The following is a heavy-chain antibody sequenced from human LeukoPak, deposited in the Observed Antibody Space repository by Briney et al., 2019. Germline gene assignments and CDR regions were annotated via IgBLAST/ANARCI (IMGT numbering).Heavy chain of an antibody. J-gene: IGHJ4*02. CDR2: IIPIFGTA. Sequence: ASVKVSCKASGGTFSSYAISWVRQAPGQGLEWMGGIIPIFGTANYAQKFQGRVTMTEDTSTDTAYMELSSLRSEDTAVYYCATAPLRYSGYDYYFYFDYWGQGTLVTVSS. D-gene: IGHD5-12*01. V-gene: IGHV1-69*06. CDR3: ATAPLRYSGYDYYFYFDY. CDR1: GGTFSSYA.